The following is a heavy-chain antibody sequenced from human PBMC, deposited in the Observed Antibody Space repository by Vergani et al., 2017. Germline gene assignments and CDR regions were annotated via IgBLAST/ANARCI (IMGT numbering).Heavy chain of an antibody. D-gene: IGHD2-21*01. Sequence: QVQLQESGPGLVKPSQTLALTCTVSGGSFSTGGQSWTWLRQSAGKGLEWIGRIYTSGATNYNPSLRSRAIMSVDASKKQVSLKLTSVTAADTAVYYCAXDGGEYDKDALDVWVQGTKVTVTS. V-gene: IGHV4-61*02. CDR3: AXDGGEYDKDALDV. J-gene: IGHJ3*01. CDR1: GGSFSTGGQS. CDR2: IYTSGAT.